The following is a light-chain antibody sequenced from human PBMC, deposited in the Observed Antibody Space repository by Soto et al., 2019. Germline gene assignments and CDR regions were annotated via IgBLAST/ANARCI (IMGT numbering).Light chain of an antibody. CDR1: SSNIGSQY. V-gene: IGLV1-47*02. Sequence: QSLLAQPPSSSGTPGQRVTISCSGSSSNIGSQYVYWYQQLPGTAPKLLIYSNNQRPSGVPDRFSGSRSGTSASLAISGLRSEDEADYYCAAWDDSLIGYVFGTGTKVTVL. CDR2: SNN. J-gene: IGLJ1*01. CDR3: AAWDDSLIGYV.